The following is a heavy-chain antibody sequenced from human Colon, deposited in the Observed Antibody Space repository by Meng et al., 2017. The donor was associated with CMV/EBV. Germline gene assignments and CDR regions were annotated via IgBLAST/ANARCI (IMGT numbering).Heavy chain of an antibody. D-gene: IGHD3-10*01. CDR3: AKGGKAGLAQ. Sequence: LSCSASGFVFSSYAMCWVRQAPGKGLEWVSHINGEVTTINYADSVKGRFTISRDDAKNTLYLQMNSLRDEDTAVYFCAKGGKAGLAQWGQGTLVTVSS. CDR1: GFVFSSYA. CDR2: INGEVTTI. V-gene: IGHV3-74*01. J-gene: IGHJ4*02.